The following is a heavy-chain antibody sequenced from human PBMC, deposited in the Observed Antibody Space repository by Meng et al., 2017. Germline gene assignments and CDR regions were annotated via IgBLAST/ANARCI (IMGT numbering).Heavy chain of an antibody. CDR3: ARVLSSSGWSEIDY. J-gene: IGHJ4*02. CDR1: GFTFSSYS. D-gene: IGHD6-19*01. CDR2: ISSSSSYI. V-gene: IGHV3-21*01. Sequence: VQLMQSGAEVKKPGSSVKVSCKASGFTFSSYSMNWVRQAPGKGLEWVSSISSSSSYIYYADSVKGRFTISRDNAKNSLYLQMNSLRAEDTAVYYCARVLSSSGWSEIDYWGQGTLVTVSS.